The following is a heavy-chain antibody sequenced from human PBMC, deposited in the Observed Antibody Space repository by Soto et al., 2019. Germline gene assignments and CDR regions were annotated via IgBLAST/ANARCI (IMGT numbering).Heavy chain of an antibody. D-gene: IGHD3-22*01. Sequence: SETLSLTCTVSGGSISSGGYYWSWIRQHPGKGLEWIGYIYYSGSTYYNPSLKSRVTISVDTSKNQFSLKLSSVTAADTAVYYCASGYYDRIGYYFDYWGQGISVTVSS. CDR2: IYYSGST. J-gene: IGHJ4*02. V-gene: IGHV4-31*03. CDR3: ASGYYDRIGYYFDY. CDR1: GGSISSGGYY.